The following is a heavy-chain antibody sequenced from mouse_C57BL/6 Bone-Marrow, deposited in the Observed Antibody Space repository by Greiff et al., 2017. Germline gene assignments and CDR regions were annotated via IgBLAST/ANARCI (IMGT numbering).Heavy chain of an antibody. J-gene: IGHJ2*01. V-gene: IGHV1-72*01. CDR2: IDPNSGGT. Sequence: QVQLQQSGAELVKPGASVKLSCKASGYTFTSYWMHWVKQRPGRGLEWIGRIDPNSGGTKYNEKFKSKATLTVAKPSSTAYMQLSSLASEDSAVYDCARPSTMVCAYYFDYWGQGTTLTVSS. D-gene: IGHD2-2*01. CDR1: GYTFTSYW. CDR3: ARPSTMVCAYYFDY.